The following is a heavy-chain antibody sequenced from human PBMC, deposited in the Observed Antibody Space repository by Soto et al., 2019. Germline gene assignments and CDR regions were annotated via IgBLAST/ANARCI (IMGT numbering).Heavy chain of an antibody. CDR1: GGTFSSYA. J-gene: IGHJ6*02. Sequence: SVKVSCKASGGTFSSYAISWVRQAPGQGLEWMGGIIPIFGTANYAQKFQGRVTITADESTSTAYMELSSLRSEDTAVYYCARVRGQWLAIGGAVGEDYYYYGMDVWGQGTTATV. D-gene: IGHD6-19*01. V-gene: IGHV1-69*13. CDR3: ARVRGQWLAIGGAVGEDYYYYGMDV. CDR2: IIPIFGTA.